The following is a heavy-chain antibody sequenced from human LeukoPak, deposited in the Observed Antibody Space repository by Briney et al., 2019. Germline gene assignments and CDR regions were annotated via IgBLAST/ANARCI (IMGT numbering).Heavy chain of an antibody. V-gene: IGHV3-21*01. J-gene: IGHJ4*02. CDR1: GFTFSTYS. D-gene: IGHD1-1*01. CDR2: TGSSSSSI. Sequence: GGSLRLSCAASGFTFSTYSMNWVRQAPGKGLEWVSCTGSSSSSIYYADSVKGRFTISRDNAKNSLYLQMNSLRAEDTAVYYCAKETEERFDYWGQGTLVTVSS. CDR3: AKETEERFDY.